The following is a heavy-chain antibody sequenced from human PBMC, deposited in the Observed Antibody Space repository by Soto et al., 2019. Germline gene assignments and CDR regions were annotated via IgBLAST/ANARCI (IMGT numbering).Heavy chain of an antibody. V-gene: IGHV4-34*01. Sequence: SETLSLTCAVYGGSFSGYYWSWIRQPPGKGLEWIGEINHSGSTNYNPSLKSRVTISVDTSKNQFSLKLSSVTAADTAVYYCARGRIAAVSALYYYYGMDVWGHGTTVTVSS. D-gene: IGHD6-13*01. CDR1: GGSFSGYY. CDR3: ARGRIAAVSALYYYYGMDV. CDR2: INHSGST. J-gene: IGHJ6*02.